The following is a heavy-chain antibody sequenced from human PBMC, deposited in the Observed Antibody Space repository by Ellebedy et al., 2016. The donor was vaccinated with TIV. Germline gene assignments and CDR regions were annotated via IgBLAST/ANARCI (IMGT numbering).Heavy chain of an antibody. V-gene: IGHV3-48*04. J-gene: IGHJ5*02. D-gene: IGHD3-10*01. CDR3: VRGMTETYYAWLDP. Sequence: GESLKISCTASGFTFSDFGMNWVRQAPGKGLAWLSYISTTSNTIQYADSVEGRFTISRDNAKNSLYLQMNSLRAEDTAVYYCVRGMTETYYAWLDPWGQGTLVTVSS. CDR1: GFTFSDFG. CDR2: ISTTSNTI.